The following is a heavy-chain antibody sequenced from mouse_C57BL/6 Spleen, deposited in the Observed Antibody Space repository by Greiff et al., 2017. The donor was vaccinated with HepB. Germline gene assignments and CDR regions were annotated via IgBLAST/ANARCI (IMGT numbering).Heavy chain of an antibody. CDR3: ARDYYGNYDLDY. CDR2: IGPSDSYT. J-gene: IGHJ2*01. D-gene: IGHD2-1*01. Sequence: QVQLQQPGAELVMPGASVKLSCKASGYTFTSYWMHWVKQSPGQGLEWIGEIGPSDSYTNYNQKLKGKSTLTVDKSSSTAYMQLSSLTSVDSAVYYCARDYYGNYDLDYWGQGTTLTVSS. CDR1: GYTFTSYW. V-gene: IGHV1-69*01.